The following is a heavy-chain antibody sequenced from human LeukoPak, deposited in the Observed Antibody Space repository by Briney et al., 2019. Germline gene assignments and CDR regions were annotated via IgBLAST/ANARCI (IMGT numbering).Heavy chain of an antibody. V-gene: IGHV1-18*01. CDR2: ISAYNGNT. J-gene: IGHJ4*02. Sequence: ASVKVSYKASGYTFTSYGINWVRQAPGQGPEWMGWISAYNGNTKYAQNLQGRVTMTTDTSTSTAYMELRSLRSDDTAVYYCTRDLPYSSSWESIDYWGQGTLVTVSS. CDR3: TRDLPYSSSWESIDY. D-gene: IGHD6-13*01. CDR1: GYTFTSYG.